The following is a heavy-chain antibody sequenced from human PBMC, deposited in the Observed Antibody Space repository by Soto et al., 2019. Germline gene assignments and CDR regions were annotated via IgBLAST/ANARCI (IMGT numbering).Heavy chain of an antibody. CDR2: INAGNGRE. Sequence: QVQLEQSGAEVKKPGASVKVSCQTSGYTFTSYTLHWVRQAPGQGLEWLGWINAGNGREKYSQRFQDRVSLSTDRSTSTAFMEIRDPRSEATAVYFWARGGGWVGEASFDTWGQGTLVIVSS. J-gene: IGHJ4*02. CDR1: GYTFTSYT. D-gene: IGHD3-10*01. CDR3: ARGGGWVGEASFDT. V-gene: IGHV1-3*01.